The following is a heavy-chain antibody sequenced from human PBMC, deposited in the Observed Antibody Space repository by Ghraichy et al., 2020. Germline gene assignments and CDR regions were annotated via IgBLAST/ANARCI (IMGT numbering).Heavy chain of an antibody. Sequence: GGSLRLSCAASGISFGRFAMNWVRQAPGKGLEWISYISSSSSTTYYGDSVKGRFTVSRDNAKNTLFLQMNSLRDEDTAVYYCARERSDNYLDYWGQGTRVTVSS. D-gene: IGHD3-10*01. J-gene: IGHJ4*02. CDR3: ARERSDNYLDY. CDR1: GISFGRFA. CDR2: ISSSSSTT. V-gene: IGHV3-48*02.